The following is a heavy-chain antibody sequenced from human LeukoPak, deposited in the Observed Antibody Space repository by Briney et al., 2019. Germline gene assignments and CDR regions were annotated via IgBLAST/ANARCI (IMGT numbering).Heavy chain of an antibody. V-gene: IGHV3-64*02. D-gene: IGHD3-10*01. CDR3: ARGLYHGSGKYYFDY. J-gene: IGHJ4*02. CDR1: GFXFSSFP. Sequence: PGGSLRLSCAASGFXFSSFPMSWVRQAPGKGLEYVSTISSDGRSAYYVDSVKGRFTISRDNSKNTLYLQMGSLRAEDMAVYYCARGLYHGSGKYYFDYWGQGILVTVSS. CDR2: ISSDGRSA.